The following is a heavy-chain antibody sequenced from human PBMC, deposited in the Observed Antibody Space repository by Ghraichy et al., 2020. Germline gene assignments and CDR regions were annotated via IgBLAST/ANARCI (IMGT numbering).Heavy chain of an antibody. Sequence: GGSLRLSCAASGFTFSNYAMSWVRQAPGKGLEWVSAVSDSNSIYYADSVKGRFTISRDNSKNTLYLQMNSLRAEDTAVYYCAKLTSGYCSTYSCLNWFDPWGQGTLVTVSS. D-gene: IGHD2-2*01. J-gene: IGHJ5*02. CDR1: GFTFSNYA. CDR3: AKLTSGYCSTYSCLNWFDP. CDR2: VSDSNSI. V-gene: IGHV3-23*01.